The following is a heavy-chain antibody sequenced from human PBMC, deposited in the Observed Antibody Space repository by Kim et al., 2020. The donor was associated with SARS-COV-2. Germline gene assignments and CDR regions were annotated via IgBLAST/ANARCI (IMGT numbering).Heavy chain of an antibody. CDR3: ARLAAAGNFDY. V-gene: IGHV7-4-1*02. Sequence: PTFAQGLTGRFVFSLDTSVSTAYLQISSLKAEDTAVYYCARLAAAGNFDYWGQGTLVTVSS. J-gene: IGHJ4*02. CDR2: P. D-gene: IGHD6-13*01.